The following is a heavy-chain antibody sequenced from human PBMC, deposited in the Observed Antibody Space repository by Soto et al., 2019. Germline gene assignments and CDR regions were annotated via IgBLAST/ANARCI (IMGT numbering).Heavy chain of an antibody. D-gene: IGHD3-10*01. CDR1: GFTFSSYG. V-gene: IGHV3-30*18. Sequence: QVQLVESGGGVVQPGRSLRLSCAASGFTFSSYGMHWVRQAPGKGLEWVAVISYDGSNKYYADSVKGRFTISRDNSKNTLYLQMNSLRAEDTAVYYCAKEKIAWNYYGSGSYSGPWGQGTLVTVSS. CDR2: ISYDGSNK. CDR3: AKEKIAWNYYGSGSYSGP. J-gene: IGHJ5*02.